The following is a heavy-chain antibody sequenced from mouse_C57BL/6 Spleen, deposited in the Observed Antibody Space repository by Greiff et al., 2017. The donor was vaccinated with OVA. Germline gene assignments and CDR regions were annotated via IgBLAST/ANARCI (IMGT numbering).Heavy chain of an antibody. CDR3: ARDWDGQYWYFDV. CDR1: GYAFSSSW. J-gene: IGHJ1*03. V-gene: IGHV1-82*01. Sequence: QVQLQQSGPELVKPGASVKLSCKASGYAFSSSWMNWVKQRPGKGLEWIGRIYPGDGDTNYNGKFKGKATLTADKSSSTAYMQLSSLTSEDSAVYFCARDWDGQYWYFDVWGTGTTVTVSS. D-gene: IGHD4-1*01. CDR2: IYPGDGDT.